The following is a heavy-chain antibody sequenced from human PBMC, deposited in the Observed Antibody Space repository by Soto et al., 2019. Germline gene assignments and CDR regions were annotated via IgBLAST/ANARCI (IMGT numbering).Heavy chain of an antibody. CDR2: IIANDEK. CDR1: GFSLSNPRMG. V-gene: IGHV2-26*01. CDR3: ARSGGRTYYSGSGSRNSLDP. Sequence: QVTLRESGPVRVKPTETLTLTCTVSGFSLSNPRMGVSWIRQTPGKALEWLADIIANDEKSYSTSLKSRLAISKDTTRGPVVRTMTNVDPLDSGTYYCARSGGRTYYSGSGSRNSLDPWGQGTLVTVSS. D-gene: IGHD3-10*01. J-gene: IGHJ5*02.